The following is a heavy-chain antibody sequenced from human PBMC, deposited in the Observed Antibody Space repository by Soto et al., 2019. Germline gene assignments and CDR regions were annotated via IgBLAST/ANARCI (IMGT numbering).Heavy chain of an antibody. CDR3: AGGSGWESAI. J-gene: IGHJ4*02. V-gene: IGHV3-7*05. Sequence: EVQLVESGGGMVQPGGSLRLSCAVSEFTFSTYWMTWVRQAPGKRLEWVANIKQDGSEKNYLESLRGRFTISSDNAKKSLYLEMNSLRAEDTAVYYYAGGSGWESAIWCQGTLVTVS. CDR1: EFTFSTYW. CDR2: IKQDGSEK. D-gene: IGHD6-19*01.